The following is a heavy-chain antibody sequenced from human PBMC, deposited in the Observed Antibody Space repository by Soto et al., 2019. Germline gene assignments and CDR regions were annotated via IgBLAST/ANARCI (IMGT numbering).Heavy chain of an antibody. D-gene: IGHD6-13*01. V-gene: IGHV4-34*01. Sequence: SETLSLTCAVYGGSFSGYYWSWIRQPPGKGLEWIGEINHSGSTNYNPSLKSRVTISVDTSKNQFSLKLSSVTAADTAVYYCATLAYSSSWYGYPYYYYGMDVWGQGTTVTVS. J-gene: IGHJ6*02. CDR3: ATLAYSSSWYGYPYYYYGMDV. CDR2: INHSGST. CDR1: GGSFSGYY.